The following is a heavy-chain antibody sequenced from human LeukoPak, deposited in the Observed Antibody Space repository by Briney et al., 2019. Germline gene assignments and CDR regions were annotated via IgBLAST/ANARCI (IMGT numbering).Heavy chain of an antibody. CDR2: IYPGDADT. CDR3: ASLTGWLPDY. V-gene: IGHV5-51*01. CDR1: GYTFANYW. J-gene: IGHJ4*02. D-gene: IGHD5-12*01. Sequence: GESLKTSCKGSGYTFANYWIAWVRQLPGKGLDWMGIIYPGDADTRYSPSFQGQVTISADKSISTAYLQWSSLKTSDTAIYYCASLTGWLPDYWGQGTLVTVSS.